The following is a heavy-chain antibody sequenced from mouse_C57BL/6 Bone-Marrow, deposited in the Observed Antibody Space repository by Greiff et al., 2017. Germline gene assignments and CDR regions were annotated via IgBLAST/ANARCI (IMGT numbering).Heavy chain of an antibody. CDR1: GFSLSTYGMG. Sequence: QVQLKESGPGILQSSQTLSLPCSFSGFSLSTYGMGVSWIRQPSGKGLEWLAHIYWDDDKRYNPSLKSRLTSSKDTSRNQVVLKITRVDTADTATYYFARSNDYGSSYGYFDVWGTGTTVTVSS. CDR3: ARSNDYGSSYGYFDV. V-gene: IGHV8-12*01. J-gene: IGHJ1*03. D-gene: IGHD1-1*01. CDR2: IYWDDDK.